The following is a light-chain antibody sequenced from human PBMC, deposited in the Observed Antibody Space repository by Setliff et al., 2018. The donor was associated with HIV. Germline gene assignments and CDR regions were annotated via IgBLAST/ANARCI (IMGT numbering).Light chain of an antibody. CDR1: SSDVGGYNY. CDR3: CSYAGSYV. J-gene: IGLJ1*01. CDR2: DVS. V-gene: IGLV2-11*01. Sequence: ALTQPRSVSGSPGQSVTISCTGTSSDVGGYNYVSWYQQHPGKAPKLMIYDVSKRPSGVPDRFSGSKSGNTASLTISGLQAEDEADYYCCSYAGSYVFGTGTKSPS.